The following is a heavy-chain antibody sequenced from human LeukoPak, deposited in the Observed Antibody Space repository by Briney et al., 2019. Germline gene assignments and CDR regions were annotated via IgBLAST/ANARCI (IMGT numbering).Heavy chain of an antibody. V-gene: IGHV3-53*01. CDR2: IYSDGRI. Sequence: PGGSLRLSCAASGFTVSSSYMSWVRQAPGKGLEWVSVIYSDGRIYYTDSVKGRFTISRDNSKNMLYLQMNSLRAEDTAVYYCARAPYGSGSYGYWGQGTLVTVSS. J-gene: IGHJ4*02. CDR3: ARAPYGSGSYGY. D-gene: IGHD3-10*01. CDR1: GFTVSSSY.